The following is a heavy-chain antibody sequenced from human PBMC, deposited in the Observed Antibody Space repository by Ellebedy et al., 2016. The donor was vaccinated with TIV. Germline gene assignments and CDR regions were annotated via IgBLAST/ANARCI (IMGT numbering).Heavy chain of an antibody. CDR1: GVSVSGYG. CDR2: IYSAGTT. CDR3: ASSRYHYYVGNTNFVY. Sequence: GESLKISCAASGVSVSGYGMHWVRQAPGKGLEWVSIIYSAGTTYYADSVRGRFTISRDNSENALYLQMNSLITEDTAVYYCASSRYHYYVGNTNFVYWGQGTLVTVSS. D-gene: IGHD3-10*01. J-gene: IGHJ4*02. V-gene: IGHV3-NL1*01.